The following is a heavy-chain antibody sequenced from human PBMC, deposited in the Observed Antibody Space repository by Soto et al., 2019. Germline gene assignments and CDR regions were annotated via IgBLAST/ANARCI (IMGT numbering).Heavy chain of an antibody. V-gene: IGHV1-2*02. Sequence: SVNVPCKASGYTFTDYYMHWVRQAPGQGLEWIGWINPNSGGTNYAQKFQGRVTMTRDTYISAAYMELSRLRSDDTAVYYCARDQSPSSGWPGMDVWGQGTTVTVSS. D-gene: IGHD6-19*01. CDR2: INPNSGGT. J-gene: IGHJ6*02. CDR1: GYTFTDYY. CDR3: ARDQSPSSGWPGMDV.